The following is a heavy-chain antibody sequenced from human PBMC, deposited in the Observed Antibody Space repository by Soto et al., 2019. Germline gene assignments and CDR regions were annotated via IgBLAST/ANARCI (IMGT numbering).Heavy chain of an antibody. D-gene: IGHD2-15*01. Sequence: QVQLVQSGAEVKKPGSSVKVSCKASGGTFSSYTISWVRQAPGQGLEWMGRIIPILGIANYAQKFQGRVTITADKSTSTAYMELSSLRSEDTAVYYCARGPRLRTRAFWFDPWGQGTLVTVSS. J-gene: IGHJ5*02. V-gene: IGHV1-69*02. CDR1: GGTFSSYT. CDR3: ARGPRLRTRAFWFDP. CDR2: IIPILGIA.